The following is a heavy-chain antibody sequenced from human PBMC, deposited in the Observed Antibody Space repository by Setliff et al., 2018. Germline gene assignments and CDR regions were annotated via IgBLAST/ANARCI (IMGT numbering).Heavy chain of an antibody. V-gene: IGHV3-7*01. CDR2: IKQDESEK. CDR1: GFTFTNYW. D-gene: IGHD2-15*01. Sequence: PGGSLRLSCAASGFTFTNYWINWVRQAPGKGLEWVANIKQDESEKHYVGSVKGRFTISRDNARNSVYLQMNSLRAEDAAVYYCTTGLIWPGLLDHWGQGTRVTVSS. CDR3: TTGLIWPGLLDH. J-gene: IGHJ4*02.